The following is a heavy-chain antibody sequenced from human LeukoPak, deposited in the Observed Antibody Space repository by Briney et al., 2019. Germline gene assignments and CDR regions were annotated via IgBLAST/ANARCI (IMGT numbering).Heavy chain of an antibody. CDR2: ISSSSSYT. CDR1: GFTFSDYY. CDR3: ARDQSQGFDAFDI. V-gene: IGHV3-11*05. J-gene: IGHJ3*02. Sequence: PGGSLRLSCAASGFTFSDYYMNWIRQAPGKGLEWVSYISSSSSYTNYADSVKGRFTISRHNSKNTLYFQMNSLGAEDTAVYYCARDQSQGFDAFDIWGQGTMVTVSS.